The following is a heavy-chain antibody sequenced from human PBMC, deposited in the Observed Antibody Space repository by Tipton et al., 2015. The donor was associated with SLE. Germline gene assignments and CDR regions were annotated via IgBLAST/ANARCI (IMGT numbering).Heavy chain of an antibody. Sequence: LRLSCTVSGGSISSGSYYWSWIRQPAGKGLEWIGRIYTSGSTNYNPSLKSRVTISVDTSKNQFSLKLGSVIAADTAVYYCAGGGGLGMGEDYWGQGTLVTVSS. V-gene: IGHV4-61*02. CDR1: GGSISSGSYY. D-gene: IGHD3-16*01. CDR3: AGGGGLGMGEDY. CDR2: IYTSGST. J-gene: IGHJ4*02.